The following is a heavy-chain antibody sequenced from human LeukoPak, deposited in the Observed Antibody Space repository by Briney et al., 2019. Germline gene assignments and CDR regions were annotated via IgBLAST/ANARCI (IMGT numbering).Heavy chain of an antibody. J-gene: IGHJ4*02. CDR3: ARVPLV. CDR1: GDSISTGGYY. CDR2: IYYTGST. Sequence: PSETLSLTCTVSGDSISTGGYYWSWIRQNPGKGLEWIGYIYYTGSTYYNPSLKSRVTISVDTCKNQFSLKLTSVTAADTAVYYCARVPLVWGQGSLVTVSS. V-gene: IGHV4-31*03.